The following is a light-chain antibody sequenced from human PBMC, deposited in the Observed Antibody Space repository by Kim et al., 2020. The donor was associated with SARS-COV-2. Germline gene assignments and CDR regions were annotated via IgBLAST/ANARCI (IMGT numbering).Light chain of an antibody. V-gene: IGKV3D-7*01. CDR3: QQDYNLPT. Sequence: PGERGTRSCRASQSVSSSYLTGDQQKPGQAPRLLIYGASTRATGIPARFSGSGSGTDFTLTISSLQPEDFAVYYCQQDYNLPTFGQGTKVDIK. J-gene: IGKJ1*01. CDR2: GAS. CDR1: QSVSSSY.